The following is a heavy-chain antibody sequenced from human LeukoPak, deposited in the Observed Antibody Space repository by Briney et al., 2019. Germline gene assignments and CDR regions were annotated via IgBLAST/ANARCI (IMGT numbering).Heavy chain of an antibody. J-gene: IGHJ4*02. V-gene: IGHV3-30-3*01. D-gene: IGHD6-19*01. CDR3: ARDLGWYDY. Sequence: GGSLRLSCAASGFTFSSYAMHWVRQAPGKGLEWVAVISYDGSNKYYADSVKGRFTISRDNSKNTLYLQMNSLRAEDTAVYYCARDLGWYDYWGQGTLVTASS. CDR2: ISYDGSNK. CDR1: GFTFSSYA.